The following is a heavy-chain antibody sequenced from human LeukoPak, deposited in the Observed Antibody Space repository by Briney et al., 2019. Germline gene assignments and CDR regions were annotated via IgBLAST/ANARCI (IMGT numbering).Heavy chain of an antibody. D-gene: IGHD6-19*01. CDR2: INHSGST. CDR1: GGSFSGYY. V-gene: IGHV4-34*01. CDR3: ARRFSRGSGWYYDLDWFDP. J-gene: IGHJ5*02. Sequence: PSETLSLTCAVYGGSFSGYYWSWIRQPPGKGLEWIGEINHSGSTNYNPSLKSRVTISVDTSKNQFSLKLSSVTAADTAVYYCARRFSRGSGWYYDLDWFDPWGQGTLVTVSS.